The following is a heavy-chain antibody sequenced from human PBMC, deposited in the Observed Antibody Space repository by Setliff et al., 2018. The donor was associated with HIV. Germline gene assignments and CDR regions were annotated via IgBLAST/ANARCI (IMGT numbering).Heavy chain of an antibody. CDR1: GYTFTSYA. Sequence: ASVKVSCKASGYTFTSYAMHWVRQAPGQRLEWMGWINAGTGNTKYSQNFQGRVTMTEDTSTDTAYMELSSLRSEDTAVYYCATDPSDGARWQQIDYWGQGTLVTVSS. D-gene: IGHD1-26*01. CDR2: INAGTGNT. J-gene: IGHJ4*02. V-gene: IGHV1-3*01. CDR3: ATDPSDGARWQQIDY.